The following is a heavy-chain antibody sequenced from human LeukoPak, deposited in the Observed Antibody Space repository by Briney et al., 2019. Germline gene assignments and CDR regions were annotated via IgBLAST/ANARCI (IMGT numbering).Heavy chain of an antibody. Sequence: GVSLPLSSAASGFTFDYYGMSWVRPAPGKGLEWVAGMNWNGGSTGYADSVKGRFTISRDNAKNSLYLQMNSLRADDTAFYYCARPLLYYYGSETYFWFDPWGQGTLVTVSS. CDR2: MNWNGGST. D-gene: IGHD3-10*01. V-gene: IGHV3-20*03. CDR3: ARPLLYYYGSETYFWFDP. CDR1: GFTFDYYG. J-gene: IGHJ5*02.